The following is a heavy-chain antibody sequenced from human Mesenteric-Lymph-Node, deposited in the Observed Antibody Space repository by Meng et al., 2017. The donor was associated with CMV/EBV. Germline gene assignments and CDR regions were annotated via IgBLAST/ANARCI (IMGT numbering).Heavy chain of an antibody. CDR3: ARDGPFHCSSTSCTSWYGMDV. J-gene: IGHJ6*02. CDR2: INPNSGGT. V-gene: IGHV1-2*02. CDR1: GYTFTGYY. D-gene: IGHD2-2*01. Sequence: ASVKVSCKASGYTFTGYYMHWVRQAPGQGLEWMGWINPNSGGTNYAQKFQGRVTMTRDTSISTAYMELSSLRSEDTAVYYCARDGPFHCSSTSCTSWYGMDVWGQGTTVTVSS.